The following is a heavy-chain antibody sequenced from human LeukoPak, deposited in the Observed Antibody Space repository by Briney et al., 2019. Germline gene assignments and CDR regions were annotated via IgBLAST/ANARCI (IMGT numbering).Heavy chain of an antibody. CDR1: GYTFTGYY. D-gene: IGHD2-15*01. V-gene: IGHV1-2*06. CDR3: ASLSVVVAATRDFDP. CDR2: INPNSGGT. Sequence: ASVKVSCKASGYTFTGYYMHWVRQAPGQGLEWMGRINPNSGGTNYAQKFQGRVTMTSDTSISTAYMELSRLRSDDTAVYYCASLSVVVAATRDFDPWGQGTLVTVSS. J-gene: IGHJ5*02.